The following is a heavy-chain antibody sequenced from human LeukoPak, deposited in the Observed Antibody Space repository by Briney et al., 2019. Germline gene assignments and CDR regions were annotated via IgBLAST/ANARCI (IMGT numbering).Heavy chain of an antibody. J-gene: IGHJ4*02. CDR1: GYTFSDYY. V-gene: IGHV1-69*05. CDR2: IIPIFGTA. CDR3: ARERGGYSNYVDY. Sequence: SVKVSCKASGYTFSDYYMHWVRQAPGQGLEWMGGIIPIFGTANYAQKFQGRVTITTDESTSTSYMELSSLRSEDTAVYYCARERGGYSNYVDYWGQGTLVTVSS. D-gene: IGHD4-11*01.